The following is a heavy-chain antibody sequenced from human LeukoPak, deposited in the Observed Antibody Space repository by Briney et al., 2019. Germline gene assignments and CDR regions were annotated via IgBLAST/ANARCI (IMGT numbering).Heavy chain of an antibody. Sequence: GGSLRLSCAASGFTFSSCAMSWVRQAPGKGLEWVSAISASRGSTYYADSVKGRFTISRDNSRNTLYLQMNSLRAEDTAVYYCAKGSYGDYSDWGQGTLVTVSS. CDR1: GFTFSSCA. V-gene: IGHV3-23*01. D-gene: IGHD4-17*01. CDR3: AKGSYGDYSD. J-gene: IGHJ4*02. CDR2: ISASRGST.